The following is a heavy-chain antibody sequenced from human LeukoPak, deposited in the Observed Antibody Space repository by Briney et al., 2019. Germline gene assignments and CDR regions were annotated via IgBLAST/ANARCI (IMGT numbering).Heavy chain of an antibody. CDR2: IYYSGST. CDR1: GGSISSGGYY. J-gene: IGHJ1*01. V-gene: IGHV4-31*03. D-gene: IGHD3-10*01. Sequence: SETLSLTCTVSGGSISSGGYYWSWIRQHPGKGLEWIGYIYYSGSTYYNPSLKSRVTISVDTSKNQFSLKLSSVTAADTAVYYCARGIELLWFGETPEYFQHWGQGTLVTVSS. CDR3: ARGIELLWFGETPEYFQH.